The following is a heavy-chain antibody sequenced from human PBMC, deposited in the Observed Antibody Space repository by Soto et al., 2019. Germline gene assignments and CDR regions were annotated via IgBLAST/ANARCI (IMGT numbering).Heavy chain of an antibody. CDR2: IYYNGRT. CDR3: ARFDYYDSSGYLDFGPK. CDR1: GASVGSGSYY. Sequence: SETLSLTCSVSGASVGSGSYYWTWIRQPPGKGLEWIGYIYYNGRTNHSPSLKSRVTISTDTSKNQFSLKLSSVTAADTAVYYCARFDYYDSSGYLDFGPKWGQGTLVTVSS. V-gene: IGHV4-61*01. J-gene: IGHJ4*02. D-gene: IGHD3-22*01.